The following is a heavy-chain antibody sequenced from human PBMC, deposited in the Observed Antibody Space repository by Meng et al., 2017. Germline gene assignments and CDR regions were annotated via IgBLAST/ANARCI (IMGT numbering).Heavy chain of an antibody. CDR2: IILIVGTA. D-gene: IGHD7-27*01. Sequence: QVGVVQAVVYVYKPASSVKVTCKAYGGAFGIYDISWVRQAPGQGLEWMGGIILIVGTANNEQKFQGRVKITAKESANTAYKGLSSLKSEDTAVYYWASNEGTGDRTGGVYWGQGTLVTVSS. CDR1: GGAFGIYD. V-gene: IGHV1-69*01. CDR3: ASNEGTGDRTGGVY. J-gene: IGHJ4*02.